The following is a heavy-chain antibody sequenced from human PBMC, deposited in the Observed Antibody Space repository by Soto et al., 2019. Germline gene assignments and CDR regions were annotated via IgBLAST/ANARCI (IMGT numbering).Heavy chain of an antibody. V-gene: IGHV3-48*01. D-gene: IGHD3-9*01. J-gene: IGHJ3*02. CDR3: ARDLYDILTGYYHKDAFDI. CDR2: ISSSSSTI. CDR1: GFTFSSYR. Sequence: VGSLRLSCAASGFTFSSYRMNWVRQAPWKVLPWVSYISSSSSTIYYADSVKGRFTISRDNAKNSLYLQMNSLRAEDTAVYYCARDLYDILTGYYHKDAFDIWGQGTMVT.